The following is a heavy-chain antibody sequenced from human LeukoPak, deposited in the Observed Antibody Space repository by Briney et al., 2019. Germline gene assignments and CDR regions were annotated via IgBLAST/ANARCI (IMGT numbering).Heavy chain of an antibody. D-gene: IGHD6-19*01. J-gene: IGHJ2*01. V-gene: IGHV4-59*06. CDR1: GGSISSYY. CDR2: IYHSGST. Sequence: SETLSLTCTVSGGSISSYYWSWIRQPAGKGLEWIGYIYHSGSTYYNPSLKSRVTISVDRSKDQFSLKLSSVTAADTAVYYCARGWGSTTHWYFDLWGRGTLVTVSS. CDR3: ARGWGSTTHWYFDL.